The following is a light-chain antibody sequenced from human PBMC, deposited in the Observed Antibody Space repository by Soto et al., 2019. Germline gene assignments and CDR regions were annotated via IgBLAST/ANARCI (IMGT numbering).Light chain of an antibody. J-gene: IGKJ3*01. Sequence: AIPLTQSPSSLSASVGDRVTITCRASQGISSALAWYQQKPGKAPKLLIYDASSLESGVPSRFSVSGSGTDFTLTISSLQPEDFATYYCQQFNNYPFTFGPGTKVDIK. CDR1: QGISSA. CDR3: QQFNNYPFT. CDR2: DAS. V-gene: IGKV1D-13*01.